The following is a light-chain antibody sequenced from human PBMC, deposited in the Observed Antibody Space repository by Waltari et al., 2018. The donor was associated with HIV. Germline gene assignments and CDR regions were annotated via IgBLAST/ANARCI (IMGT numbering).Light chain of an antibody. CDR1: QGITNY. CDR2: AAS. Sequence: DIQMTQSPSSLSASVGDRVTITCRATQGITNYLAWYQQKPGKAPKLLIYAASTLQSGVPRRFSGSGSGTDFTLTINSLQPEDVATYYCQNYNSAPQITFGHGTRLEIK. CDR3: QNYNSAPQIT. J-gene: IGKJ5*01. V-gene: IGKV1-27*01.